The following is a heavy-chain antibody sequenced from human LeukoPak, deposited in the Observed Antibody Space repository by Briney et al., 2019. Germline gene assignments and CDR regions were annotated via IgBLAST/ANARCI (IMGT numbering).Heavy chain of an antibody. J-gene: IGHJ4*02. CDR2: INPNSGGT. CDR3: AGDHWDSSGWYDY. Sequence: ASVKVSCKASGYTFTSYDINWVRQATGQGLEWMGWINPNSGGTSYAQKFQGRVTMTRDTSTSTVYMELSSLRSEGTAVYYCAGDHWDSSGWYDYWGQGTLVTVSS. CDR1: GYTFTSYD. V-gene: IGHV1-8*02. D-gene: IGHD6-19*01.